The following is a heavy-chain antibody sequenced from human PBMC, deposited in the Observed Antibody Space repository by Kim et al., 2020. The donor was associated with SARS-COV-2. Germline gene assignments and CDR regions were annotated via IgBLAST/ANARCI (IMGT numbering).Heavy chain of an antibody. CDR3: ARDRVRGVITTGFDY. CDR2: IIPIFGTA. V-gene: IGHV1-69*13. CDR1: GGTFSSYA. Sequence: SVKVSCKASGGTFSSYAISWVRQAPGQGLEWMGGIIPIFGTANYAQKFQGRVTITADESTSTAYMELSSLRSEDTAVYYCARDRVRGVITTGFDYWGQGTLVTVSS. D-gene: IGHD3-10*01. J-gene: IGHJ4*02.